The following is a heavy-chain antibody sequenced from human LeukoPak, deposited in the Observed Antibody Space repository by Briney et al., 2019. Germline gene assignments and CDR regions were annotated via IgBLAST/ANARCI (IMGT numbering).Heavy chain of an antibody. Sequence: SETLSLTCIVSGGSISTSNRYWGWIRQPPGKGLEWIGTISHGGNTYYNPSLKSRVTIFVDTPRNHFSLRLSSVTASDTAVYYCARIYSITTSCFDHWGQGTLVTVSS. D-gene: IGHD1-26*01. J-gene: IGHJ4*02. CDR3: ARIYSITTSCFDH. CDR1: GGSISTSNRY. V-gene: IGHV4-39*01. CDR2: ISHGGNT.